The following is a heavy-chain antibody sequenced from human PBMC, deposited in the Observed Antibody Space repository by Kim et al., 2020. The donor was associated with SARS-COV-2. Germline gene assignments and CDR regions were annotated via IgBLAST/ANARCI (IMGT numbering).Heavy chain of an antibody. CDR3: ARGGYGSGYYLYQRWFDP. J-gene: IGHJ5*02. V-gene: IGHV4-34*01. D-gene: IGHD3-22*01. CDR1: GGSFSGYY. CDR2: INHSGST. Sequence: SETLSLTCAVYGGSFSGYYWSWIRQPPGKGLEWIGEINHSGSTNYNPSLKSRVTISVDTSKNQFSLKLSSVTAADTAVYYCARGGYGSGYYLYQRWFDPWGQGTLVTVSS.